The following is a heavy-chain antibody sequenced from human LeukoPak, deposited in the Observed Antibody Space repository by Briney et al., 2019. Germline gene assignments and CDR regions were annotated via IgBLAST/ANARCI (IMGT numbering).Heavy chain of an antibody. CDR2: ISSSSSYI. V-gene: IGHV3-21*01. D-gene: IGHD3-10*01. Sequence: PGGSLRLSCAASGFTFSSYSMNWVRRAPGKGLEWVSSISSSSSYIYYADSVKGRFTISRDNAKNSLYLQMNSLRAEDTAVYYCARGDRSGNYYGSGSPWGQGTLVTVSS. CDR1: GFTFSSYS. CDR3: ARGDRSGNYYGSGSP. J-gene: IGHJ5*02.